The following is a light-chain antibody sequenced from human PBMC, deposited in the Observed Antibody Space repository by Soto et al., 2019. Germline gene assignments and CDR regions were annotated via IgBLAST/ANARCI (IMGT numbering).Light chain of an antibody. J-gene: IGKJ4*01. CDR2: DAS. CDR3: QQRSNWLT. Sequence: EIVLTQSPATLSLSPGERATLSCRASQGVSSYLAWYQQKPGQAPRLLIYDASNRATGIPARFSGSGPGTDFTLTISSLEPEDFAVYYCQQRSNWLTFGGATKVEIK. CDR1: QGVSSY. V-gene: IGKV3D-11*01.